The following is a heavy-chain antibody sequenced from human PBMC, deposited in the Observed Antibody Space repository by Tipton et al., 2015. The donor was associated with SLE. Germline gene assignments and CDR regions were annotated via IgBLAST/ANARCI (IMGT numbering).Heavy chain of an antibody. J-gene: IGHJ5*02. Sequence: TLSLTCTVSVRSISTSYWSWIRQPPGKGLAWIGHFHTSGGTTYNPSLESRVTMSVDTSKNQFSLRLSAVTAADTAVYYCARQRGYNYGLYNWFDPWGQGTLVTVSS. CDR1: VRSISTSY. D-gene: IGHD3/OR15-3a*01. CDR3: ARQRGYNYGLYNWFDP. V-gene: IGHV4-4*08. CDR2: FHTSGGT.